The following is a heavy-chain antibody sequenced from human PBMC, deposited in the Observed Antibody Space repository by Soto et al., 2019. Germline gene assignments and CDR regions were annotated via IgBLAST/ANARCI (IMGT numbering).Heavy chain of an antibody. V-gene: IGHV3-23*01. CDR3: ARTLSAWPFNFGT. J-gene: IGHJ5*02. CDR1: GFPFSGYG. D-gene: IGHD6-19*01. Sequence: EVQLLESGGGLVQPGGSLRLSCEASGFPFSGYGMSWVRQAPGRGRGGVSSFTGGGGSTYYTDSVKGRFIIFRENSRNTLYLQMNSLRAEDTALYYCARTLSAWPFNFGTWGQGTQVTVSS. CDR2: FTGGGGST.